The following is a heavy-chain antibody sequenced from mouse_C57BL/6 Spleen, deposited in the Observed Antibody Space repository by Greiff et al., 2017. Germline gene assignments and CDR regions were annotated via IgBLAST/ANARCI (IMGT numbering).Heavy chain of an antibody. CDR3: ARREITTVVAYYFDD. J-gene: IGHJ2*01. CDR1: GYTFTGYW. CDR2: ILPGSGST. V-gene: IGHV1-9*01. D-gene: IGHD1-1*01. Sequence: VQLQQSGAELMKPGASVKLSCKATGYTFTGYWIEWVKQRPGNGLEWIGEILPGSGSTNYNEKFKGKATFTADTSSNTAYMQLSSLTTEDSAIYYCARREITTVVAYYFDDWGQGTTLTVSS.